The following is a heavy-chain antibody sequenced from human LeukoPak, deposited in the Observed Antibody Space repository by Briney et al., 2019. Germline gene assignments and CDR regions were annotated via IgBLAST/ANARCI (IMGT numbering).Heavy chain of an antibody. CDR2: MNPNSGNT. V-gene: IGHV1-8*01. J-gene: IGHJ4*02. CDR1: GYTFTSYD. CDR3: ARDRWELLEGVLDY. Sequence: ASVKVSCKASGYTFTSYDINWVRQATGQGLEWMGWMNPNSGNTGYAQKFQGRVTMTRNTSISTAYMELSSLRSEDTAVYYCARDRWELLEGVLDYWGQGTLVTVSS. D-gene: IGHD1-26*01.